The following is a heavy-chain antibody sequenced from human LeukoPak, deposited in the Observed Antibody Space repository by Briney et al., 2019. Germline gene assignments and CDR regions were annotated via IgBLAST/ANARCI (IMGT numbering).Heavy chain of an antibody. CDR3: ARGYLWLEDYGMDV. CDR1: GDSVSSSSAA. Sequence: SQTLSLTCAISGDSVSSSSAAWNWIRQSPSRGLEWLGRTFYRSKWSNEYAVSVKSRITINPDTSKNQFSLQLNSVTPEDTAVYYCARGYLWLEDYGMDVWGQGTTVTVSS. J-gene: IGHJ6*02. CDR2: TFYRSKWSN. D-gene: IGHD6-19*01. V-gene: IGHV6-1*01.